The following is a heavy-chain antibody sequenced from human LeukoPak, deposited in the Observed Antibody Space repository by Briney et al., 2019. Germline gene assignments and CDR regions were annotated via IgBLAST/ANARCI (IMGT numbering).Heavy chain of an antibody. J-gene: IGHJ4*02. CDR1: GFTFSSYG. Sequence: GGSLRLSCAASGFTFSSYGMHWVRQAPGKGLQWVAFIRSDGSDKFYADSVKGRFTISRDNSKNTMYLQMSGLRAEDTAVYYCAKERDLVAATYFFDYLGQGTLVTVSS. CDR2: IRSDGSDK. CDR3: AKERDLVAATYFFDY. V-gene: IGHV3-30*02. D-gene: IGHD2-15*01.